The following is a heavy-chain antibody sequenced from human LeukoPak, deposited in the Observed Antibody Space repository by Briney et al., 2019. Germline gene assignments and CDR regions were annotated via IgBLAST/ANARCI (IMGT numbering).Heavy chain of an antibody. Sequence: SGTLSLTCTVSGGSISSYYWSWIRQPPGKGLEWIGYIYYSGSTNFNPSLKSRVTISVDTSKNQFSLKVSSATAADTAVYYCARGSYYFDYWGQGTLVTVSS. J-gene: IGHJ4*02. CDR2: IYYSGST. CDR3: ARGSYYFDY. V-gene: IGHV4-59*01. CDR1: GGSISSYY. D-gene: IGHD3-10*01.